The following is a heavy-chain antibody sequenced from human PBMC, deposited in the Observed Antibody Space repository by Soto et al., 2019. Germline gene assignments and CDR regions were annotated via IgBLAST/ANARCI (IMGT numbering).Heavy chain of an antibody. V-gene: IGHV3-30*18. CDR2: ISYDGSNK. CDR3: AKGLNYYDSSGYYYGLDY. J-gene: IGHJ4*02. D-gene: IGHD3-22*01. Sequence: QVQLVESGGGVVQPGRSLRLSRAASGFTFSSYGMHWVRQAPGKGLEWVAVISYDGSNKYYADSVKGRFTISRDNSKNTLYLQMNSLRAEDTAVYYCAKGLNYYDSSGYYYGLDYWGQGTLVTVSS. CDR1: GFTFSSYG.